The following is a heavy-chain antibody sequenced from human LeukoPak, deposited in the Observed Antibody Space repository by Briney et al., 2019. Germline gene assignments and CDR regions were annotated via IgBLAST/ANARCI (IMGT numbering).Heavy chain of an antibody. CDR2: IYPADSDT. CDR1: GYTFTNYW. CDR3: ARKRRLRLGDCDY. V-gene: IGHV5-51*01. Sequence: GESLKISCKGSGYTFTNYWIGWVRQMPGKGLEWMGIIYPADSDTRYSPSFQGQVTISVDKSISTAYLQWSSLKASDTAMYYCARKRRLRLGDCDYWGQGTLVAVSS. D-gene: IGHD3-16*01. J-gene: IGHJ4*02.